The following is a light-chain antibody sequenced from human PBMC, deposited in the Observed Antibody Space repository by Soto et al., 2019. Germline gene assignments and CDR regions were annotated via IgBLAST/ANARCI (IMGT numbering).Light chain of an antibody. V-gene: IGKV3-20*01. Sequence: EIVLTQSPGTLSLSPGERATLSCRASQSVSSSYLAWYQQKPGQAPRLLIYGASSRAPGIPDRFSGSGSGTDFTLTISRLEPEDFAVYSCQQYGSSPGTFGQGTKLEIK. J-gene: IGKJ2*01. CDR1: QSVSSSY. CDR3: QQYGSSPGT. CDR2: GAS.